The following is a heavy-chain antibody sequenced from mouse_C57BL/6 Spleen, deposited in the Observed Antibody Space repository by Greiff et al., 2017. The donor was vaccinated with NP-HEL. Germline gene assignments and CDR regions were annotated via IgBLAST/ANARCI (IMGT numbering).Heavy chain of an antibody. CDR2: INPNNGGT. V-gene: IGHV1-26*01. CDR1: GYTFTDYY. J-gene: IGHJ3*01. CDR3: ARSSAYSPFAY. D-gene: IGHD6-1*01. Sequence: VQLQQSGPELVKPGASVKISCKASGYTFTDYYMNWVKQSHGKSLEWIGDINPNNGGTSYNQKFKGKATLTVDKSSSTAYMELRSLTSEDSAVYYCARSSAYSPFAYWGQGTLVTVSA.